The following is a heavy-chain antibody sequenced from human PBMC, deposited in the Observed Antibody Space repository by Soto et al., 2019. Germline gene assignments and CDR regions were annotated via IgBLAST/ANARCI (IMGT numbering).Heavy chain of an antibody. J-gene: IGHJ4*02. D-gene: IGHD5-18*01. CDR3: ARANSYGPTASEY. V-gene: IGHV4-30-4*01. CDR1: GGSISSGDYY. Sequence: SETLSLTCXVSGGSISSGDYYWSWIRQPPGKGLEWIGYIYYSGSTYYNPSLKSRVTISVDTSKNQFSLKLSSVTAADTAVYYCARANSYGPTASEYWGQGTLVTVSS. CDR2: IYYSGST.